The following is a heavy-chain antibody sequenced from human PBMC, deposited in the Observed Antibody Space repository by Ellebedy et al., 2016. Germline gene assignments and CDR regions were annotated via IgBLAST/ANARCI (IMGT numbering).Heavy chain of an antibody. Sequence: SETLSLXCAVSGVSISSSYWWSWVRQTPGRGLEWIGEIFHTGSVNDRPSLRSRITISIDKSKNQFSLRLTSVTAADTATYYCARTLIGEVDFWGQGVLVTVSS. CDR3: ARTLIGEVDF. D-gene: IGHD4-17*01. V-gene: IGHV4-4*02. J-gene: IGHJ4*02. CDR2: IFHTGSV. CDR1: GVSISSSYW.